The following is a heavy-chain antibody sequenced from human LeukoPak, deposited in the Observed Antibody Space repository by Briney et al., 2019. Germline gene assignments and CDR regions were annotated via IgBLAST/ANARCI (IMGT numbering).Heavy chain of an antibody. V-gene: IGHV4-39*01. CDR1: GGSISSSSYY. Sequence: SEALSLTCTVSGGSISSSSYYWGWIRQPPGKGLEWIGNIYYSGNTYYNPSLKSRVTISVDTSKNQFSLKLSSVTAADTAVYYCARRWYYDSSGYYYASFDPWGQGTLVTVSS. D-gene: IGHD3-22*01. CDR3: ARRWYYDSSGYYYASFDP. J-gene: IGHJ5*02. CDR2: IYYSGNT.